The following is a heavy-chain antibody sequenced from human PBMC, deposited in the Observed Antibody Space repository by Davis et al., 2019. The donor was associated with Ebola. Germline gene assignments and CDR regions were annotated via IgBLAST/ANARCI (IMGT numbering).Heavy chain of an antibody. D-gene: IGHD2-15*01. CDR1: GYTFTSYD. CDR2: MNPNSGNT. Sequence: ASVKVSCKTSGYTFTSYDINWVRQATGQGLEWMGWMNPNSGNTGYAQKFQGRVTMTRDTSITTAYMELSSLSSDDTAVYYCTRGIARRRSGSWFDPWGQGTPVTVSS. J-gene: IGHJ5*02. CDR3: TRGIARRRSGSWFDP. V-gene: IGHV1-8*01.